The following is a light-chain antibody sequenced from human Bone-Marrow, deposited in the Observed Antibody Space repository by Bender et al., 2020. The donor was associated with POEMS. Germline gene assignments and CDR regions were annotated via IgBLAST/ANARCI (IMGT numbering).Light chain of an antibody. Sequence: QSALTQPASVSGSPGQSITISCSGTGSDVGGNNYVSWYQQHPGKAPKLLIYDATKRPSGVSNRFSGSRSGNTASLSISGLQAEDEADYYCCSYAVGRSYVFGTGTKVTVL. V-gene: IGLV2-23*01. CDR2: DAT. CDR1: GSDVGGNNY. CDR3: CSYAVGRSYV. J-gene: IGLJ1*01.